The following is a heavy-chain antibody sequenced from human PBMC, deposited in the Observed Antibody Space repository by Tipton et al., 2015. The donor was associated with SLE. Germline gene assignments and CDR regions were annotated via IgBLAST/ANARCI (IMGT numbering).Heavy chain of an antibody. J-gene: IGHJ4*02. D-gene: IGHD6-19*01. V-gene: IGHV4-39*01. CDR1: GGSISSSSYY. CDR3: ARAGPQWLIGRYLDS. CDR2: IYYSGTT. Sequence: GLVKPSETLSLTCTVSGGSISSSSYYWGWIRQPPGKGLEWIGSIYYSGTTHYNPSLKSRVSISADTSRNQFSLKLTSVTAADTAVYYCARAGPQWLIGRYLDSWGQGTLVTVSS.